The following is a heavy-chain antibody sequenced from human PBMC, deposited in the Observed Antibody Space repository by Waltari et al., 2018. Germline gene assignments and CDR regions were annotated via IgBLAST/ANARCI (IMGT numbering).Heavy chain of an antibody. CDR1: GGSISRGSYY. CDR2: IYTSGST. V-gene: IGHV4-61*02. D-gene: IGHD3-3*01. J-gene: IGHJ5*02. Sequence: QVQLQESGPGLVKPSQTLSLTCTVSGGSISRGSYYWSWIRQPAGRGLGWIGRIYTSGSTNYNPSLKSRVTISVDTSKNQFSLKLSSVTAADTAVYYCARDGGENYNFWSGYYRGWFDPWGQGTLVTVSS. CDR3: ARDGGENYNFWSGYYRGWFDP.